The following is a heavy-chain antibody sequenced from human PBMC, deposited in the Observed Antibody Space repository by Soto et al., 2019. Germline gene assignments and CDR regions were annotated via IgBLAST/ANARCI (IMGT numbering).Heavy chain of an antibody. CDR2: INPKTAAT. CDR1: GYTFSDYF. CDR3: ARIKWGLDYYSGMDV. J-gene: IGHJ6*02. V-gene: IGHV1-2*02. D-gene: IGHD1-26*01. Sequence: ASVKVSCKASGYTFSDYFIQWLRQAPGQGLEWVAWINPKTAATNYAKKFQDRVTVTSDTSFSTAYLELTRLRPDDTALYYCARIKWGLDYYSGMDVWGQGTAVTVSS.